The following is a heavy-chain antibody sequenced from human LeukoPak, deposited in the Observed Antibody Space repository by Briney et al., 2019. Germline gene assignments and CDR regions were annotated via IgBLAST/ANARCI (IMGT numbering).Heavy chain of an antibody. Sequence: RGSLRLSCAASGFTPSTYTMNWVRQAPRKGLEWVSVIYSDGSTYYADSVKGRFTISRDKSKNTLYLQLNSLRAEDTAVHFCARQSGGPYNWFDPWGQGTLVTVSS. CDR1: GFTPSTYT. D-gene: IGHD2-15*01. V-gene: IGHV3-66*04. CDR2: IYSDGST. CDR3: ARQSGGPYNWFDP. J-gene: IGHJ5*02.